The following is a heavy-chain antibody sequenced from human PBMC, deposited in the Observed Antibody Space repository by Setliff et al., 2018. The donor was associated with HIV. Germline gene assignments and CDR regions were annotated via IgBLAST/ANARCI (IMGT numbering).Heavy chain of an antibody. CDR3: ATHRRELGLHY. CDR2: INHSGST. CDR1: GGSFGGYS. Sequence: SETLSLTCAVYGGSFGGYSWSWIRQPPGKGLEWIGEINHSGSTNYNPSLKSRVTISVDTSKSQSSLKLTSVTAADTALYYCATHRRELGLHYWGQGTLVTVSS. V-gene: IGHV4-34*01. D-gene: IGHD7-27*01. J-gene: IGHJ4*02.